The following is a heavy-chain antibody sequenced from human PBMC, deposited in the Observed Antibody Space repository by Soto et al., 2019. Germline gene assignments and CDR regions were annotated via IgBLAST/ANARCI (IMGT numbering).Heavy chain of an antibody. CDR1: GGSFSGYY. J-gene: IGHJ6*02. Sequence: SETLSLTCAVYGGSFSGYYWSWIRQHPGKGLEWIGEINHSGSTNYNPSLKSRVTISVDTSKNQFSLKLSSVTAADTAVYYCARAAAKIEYYYGMDVWGQGTTVTVSS. V-gene: IGHV4-34*01. D-gene: IGHD6-13*01. CDR3: ARAAAKIEYYYGMDV. CDR2: INHSGST.